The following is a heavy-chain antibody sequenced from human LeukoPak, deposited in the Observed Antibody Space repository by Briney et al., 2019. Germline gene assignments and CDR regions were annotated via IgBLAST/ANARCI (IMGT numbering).Heavy chain of an antibody. V-gene: IGHV3-48*01. CDR3: ARDLGGGDAFDI. J-gene: IGHJ3*02. D-gene: IGHD3-16*01. CDR1: GFTFSSYS. Sequence: GGSLRLSCAASGFTFSSYSMNWVRQAPGKGLEWVSYISSSYRTIYYADSVKGRFTVSRGNAKNSLYLQMSSLRAEDTAFYYCARDLGGGDAFDIWGQGTMVTVSS. CDR2: ISSSYRTI.